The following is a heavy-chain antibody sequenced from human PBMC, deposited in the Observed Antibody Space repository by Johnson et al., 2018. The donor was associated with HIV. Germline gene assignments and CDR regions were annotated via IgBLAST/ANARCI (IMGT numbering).Heavy chain of an antibody. J-gene: IGHJ3*02. CDR3: AKEGLI. D-gene: IGHD3/OR15-3a*01. Sequence: QVQLVESGGVVVQPGGSLRLSCAASGFTFSSYAMSWVRQAPGQGLEWVAFIRYDGSNKYYADSVKGRFTISRDNSKNTLHLQMNSLRTEDTAVYYCAKEGLIWGQGTMVTVSS. CDR2: IRYDGSNK. CDR1: GFTFSSYA. V-gene: IGHV3-30*02.